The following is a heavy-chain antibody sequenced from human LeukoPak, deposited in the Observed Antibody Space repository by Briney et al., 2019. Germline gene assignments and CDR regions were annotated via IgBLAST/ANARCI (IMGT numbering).Heavy chain of an antibody. D-gene: IGHD3-3*01. V-gene: IGHV1-69*04. CDR1: GGTFSSYA. CDR2: IIPILGIA. Sequence: RGASVKVSCKASGGTFSSYAISWVRQAPGQGLEWMGRIIPILGIANYAQKFQGRVTITADKSTSTAYMELSSLRSEDTAVYYCARDSLGITIFGVVIQEPPYNWFDPWGQGTLVTVSS. J-gene: IGHJ5*02. CDR3: ARDSLGITIFGVVIQEPPYNWFDP.